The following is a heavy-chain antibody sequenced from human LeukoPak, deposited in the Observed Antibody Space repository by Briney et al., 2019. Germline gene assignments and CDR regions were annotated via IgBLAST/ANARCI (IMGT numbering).Heavy chain of an antibody. CDR3: ARPPYVDTAMIGFDP. Sequence: SETLSLTCTVSGGSISSSSYYCGWIRQPPGKGLEWIGSIYYSGSTYYNPSLKSRVTISVDTSKNQFSLKLSSVTAADTAVYYCARPPYVDTAMIGFDPWGQGTLVTVSS. J-gene: IGHJ5*02. D-gene: IGHD5-18*01. CDR1: GGSISSSSYY. CDR2: IYYSGST. V-gene: IGHV4-39*01.